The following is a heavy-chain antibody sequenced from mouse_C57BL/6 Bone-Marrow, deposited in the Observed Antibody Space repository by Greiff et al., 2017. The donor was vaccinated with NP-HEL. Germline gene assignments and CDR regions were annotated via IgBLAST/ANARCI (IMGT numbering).Heavy chain of an antibody. J-gene: IGHJ4*01. Sequence: DVKLVESGGGLVKPGGSLKLSCAASGFTFSDYGMHWVRQAPEKGLEWVAYISSGSSTIYYADTVKGRFTISRDNAKNTLFLQMTSLRSEDTAMYYCARRYYGRGHYAMDYWGQGTSVTVSS. CDR1: GFTFSDYG. CDR3: ARRYYGRGHYAMDY. V-gene: IGHV5-17*01. CDR2: ISSGSSTI. D-gene: IGHD1-1*01.